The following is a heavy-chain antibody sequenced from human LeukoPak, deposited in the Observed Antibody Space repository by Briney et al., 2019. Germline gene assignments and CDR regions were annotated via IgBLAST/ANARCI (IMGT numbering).Heavy chain of an antibody. J-gene: IGHJ4*02. CDR2: IIPIFGTA. D-gene: IGHD3-16*02. Sequence: SVKVSCKASGGTFNSYAISWVRQAPGQGLEWMGGIIPIFGTANYAQKFQGRDTITADESTSTAYMELSSLRSEDTAVYYCARGGTFGGVIPTRFDYWGQGTLVTVSS. V-gene: IGHV1-69*13. CDR3: ARGGTFGGVIPTRFDY. CDR1: GGTFNSYA.